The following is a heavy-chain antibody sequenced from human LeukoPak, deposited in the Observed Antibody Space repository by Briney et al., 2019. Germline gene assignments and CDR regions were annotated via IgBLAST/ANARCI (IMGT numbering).Heavy chain of an antibody. CDR3: AKEGTVTTFSGLGFDY. CDR1: GFTFSSYG. J-gene: IGHJ4*02. V-gene: IGHV3-30*18. Sequence: PGGSLRLSCAASGFTFSSYGMHWVRQAPGKGLEWVAVISYNGSNKYYVGSVKGRFAISRDNSKNTVYLQMNSLRAEDTAVYYCAKEGTVTTFSGLGFDYWGQGTLVTVSS. CDR2: ISYNGSNK. D-gene: IGHD4-17*01.